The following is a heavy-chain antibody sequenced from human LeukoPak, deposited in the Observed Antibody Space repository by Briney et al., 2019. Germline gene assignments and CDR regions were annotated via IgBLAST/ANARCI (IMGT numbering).Heavy chain of an antibody. CDR2: INPNSGGT. CDR1: GYTFTGYY. V-gene: IGHV1-2*02. CDR3: ARDRAPVVVPAAFIYYGMDV. J-gene: IGHJ6*02. Sequence: GASVKVSCKASGYTFTGYYMHWVRQAPGQGLEWMGWINPNSGGTNYAQKFQGRVTMTRDTSISTAYMELSRLRSDDTAVYYCARDRAPVVVPAAFIYYGMDVWGQGTTVTVSS. D-gene: IGHD2-2*01.